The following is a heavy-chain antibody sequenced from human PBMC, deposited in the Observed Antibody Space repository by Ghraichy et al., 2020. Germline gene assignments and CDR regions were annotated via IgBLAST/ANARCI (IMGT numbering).Heavy chain of an antibody. CDR2: IYYSGAT. J-gene: IGHJ3*01. CDR3: ARDAADRALVGTFDV. Sequence: SETLSLTCSVSGDSISGGGYSWSWIRQPPGKGLESVGYIYYSGATYYNPTLKSRLTISLDPSKNQFSLKLESVTAADTATYYCARDAADRALVGTFDVWGHGTEVSVSS. V-gene: IGHV4-30-4*07. D-gene: IGHD5-18*01. CDR1: GDSISGGGYS.